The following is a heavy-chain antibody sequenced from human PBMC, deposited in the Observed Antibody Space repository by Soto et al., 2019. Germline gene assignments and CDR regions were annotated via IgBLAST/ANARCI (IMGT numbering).Heavy chain of an antibody. CDR1: GFMCSSYA. Sequence: QVQLVESGGGVVQPGRSLRLSCAASGFMCSSYAMHWVRQAPGKGMEWVAVKTYDGSNKYYADSVKGRFTISRDNSKNTLYLQMNSLSAEDTAVYYCARAGGLLVDYWGQGTLVTVSS. D-gene: IGHD1-26*01. V-gene: IGHV3-30-3*01. CDR2: KTYDGSNK. J-gene: IGHJ4*02. CDR3: ARAGGLLVDY.